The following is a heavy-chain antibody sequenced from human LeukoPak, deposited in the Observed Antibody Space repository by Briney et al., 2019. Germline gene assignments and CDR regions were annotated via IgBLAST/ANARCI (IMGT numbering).Heavy chain of an antibody. Sequence: SETLSLTCTVSGGSISSSSYYWGWIRQPPGKGLEWIGSIYYSGSTYYNPSLKSRVTISVDTSKNQFSLKLSSVTAADTAVYYCARQYYDYVWGSYPLRFFDYWGQGTLVTVSS. CDR2: IYYSGST. CDR1: GGSISSSSYY. D-gene: IGHD3-16*02. J-gene: IGHJ4*02. V-gene: IGHV4-39*01. CDR3: ARQYYDYVWGSYPLRFFDY.